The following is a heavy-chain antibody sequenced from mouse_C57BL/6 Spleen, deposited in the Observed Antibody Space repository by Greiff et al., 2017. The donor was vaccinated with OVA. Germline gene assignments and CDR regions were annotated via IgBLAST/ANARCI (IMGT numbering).Heavy chain of an antibody. J-gene: IGHJ2*01. Sequence: EVNLVESGGGLVKPGGSLKLSCAASGFTFSDYGMHWVRQAPEKGLEWVAYISSGSSTIYYADTVKGRFTISRDNAKNTLFLQMTSLRSEDTAMYYCARGDYDGFDYWGQGTTLTVSS. CDR3: ARGDYDGFDY. V-gene: IGHV5-17*01. D-gene: IGHD2-4*01. CDR1: GFTFSDYG. CDR2: ISSGSSTI.